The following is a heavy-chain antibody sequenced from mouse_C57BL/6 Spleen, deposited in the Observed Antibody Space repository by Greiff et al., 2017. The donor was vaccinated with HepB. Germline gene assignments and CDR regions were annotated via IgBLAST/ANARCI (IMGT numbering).Heavy chain of an antibody. CDR3: ARGQLGRYFDV. J-gene: IGHJ1*03. Sequence: DVMLVESGGGLVKPGGSLKLSCAASGFTFSSYTMSWVRQTPEKRLEWVATISGGGGNTYYPDSVKGRFTISRDNAKNTLYLQMSSLRSEDTALYYCARGQLGRYFDVWGTGTTVTVSS. V-gene: IGHV5-9*01. D-gene: IGHD4-1*02. CDR2: ISGGGGNT. CDR1: GFTFSSYT.